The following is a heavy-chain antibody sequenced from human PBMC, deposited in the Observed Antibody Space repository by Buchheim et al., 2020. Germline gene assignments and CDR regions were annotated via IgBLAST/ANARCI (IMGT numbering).Heavy chain of an antibody. CDR2: IWYDGSNK. V-gene: IGHV3-33*01. Sequence: QVQLVESGGGVVQPGRSLRLSCAASGLTFSSYGMHWVRQAPGKGLEWVAVIWYDGSNKYYADSVKGRFTISRDNSKNTLYLQMNSLRAEDTAVYYCASSCSGGSCYPIGGFDYWGQGTL. J-gene: IGHJ4*02. CDR3: ASSCSGGSCYPIGGFDY. CDR1: GLTFSSYG. D-gene: IGHD2-15*01.